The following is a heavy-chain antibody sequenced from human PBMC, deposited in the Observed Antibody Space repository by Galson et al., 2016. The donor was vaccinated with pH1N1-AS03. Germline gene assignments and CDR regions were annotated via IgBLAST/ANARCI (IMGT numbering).Heavy chain of an antibody. V-gene: IGHV4-30-2*01. CDR1: GGSISSGGYS. D-gene: IGHD3-9*01. CDR3: VVDWGPSGFAL. CDR2: INHSGGT. Sequence: TLSLTCAVSGGSISSGGYSWSWIRQPPGKGLEWIGEINHSGGTNYNPSLKSRVAISEDTSRKQFSVKLTSVTAADTAVYYCVVDWGPSGFALWGQGTLVTVSS. J-gene: IGHJ5*02.